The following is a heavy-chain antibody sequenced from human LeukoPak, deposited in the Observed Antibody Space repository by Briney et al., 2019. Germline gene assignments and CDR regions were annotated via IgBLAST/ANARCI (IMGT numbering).Heavy chain of an antibody. Sequence: ASVKVSCKASGYTFTNYGIGWVRQAPGQGLERMGWITTYNANTNSAQKIQGRFTMTTDTSTNTAYMELKSLTSDDTAVYYCARGSVAGTSEFDYWGQGTLVTVSS. CDR2: ITTYNANT. CDR1: GYTFTNYG. V-gene: IGHV1-18*01. J-gene: IGHJ4*02. CDR3: ARGSVAGTSEFDY. D-gene: IGHD6-19*01.